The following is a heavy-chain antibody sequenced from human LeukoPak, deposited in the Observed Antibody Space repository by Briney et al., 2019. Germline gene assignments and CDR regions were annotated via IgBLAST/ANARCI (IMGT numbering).Heavy chain of an antibody. V-gene: IGHV3-74*01. CDR3: ARALSQQLIRYSQD. Sequence: GGSLRLSCAASGFTFSSYWMHWVRQAPGKGLVGVSRIDSDGSSTSYADSAKGRFTISRDNSKNTLYLQMNSLRADDTAVYYCARALSQQLIRYSQDWGQGTLVTVSS. D-gene: IGHD5-24*01. J-gene: IGHJ1*01. CDR2: IDSDGSST. CDR1: GFTFSSYW.